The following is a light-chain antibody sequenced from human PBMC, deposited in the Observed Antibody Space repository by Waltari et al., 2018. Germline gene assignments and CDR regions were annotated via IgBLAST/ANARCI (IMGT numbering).Light chain of an antibody. J-gene: IGKJ2*01. Sequence: EIVLTQSPATLSLSPGERATLSCRASQSVNHYLTWYQQKPGQAPRLLIYDASNRATGIPARFSGSGSGTDFTLTITSLEPEDFAVYYCQQRSTWYTFGQGTKLEIK. CDR3: QQRSTWYT. CDR1: QSVNHY. CDR2: DAS. V-gene: IGKV3-11*01.